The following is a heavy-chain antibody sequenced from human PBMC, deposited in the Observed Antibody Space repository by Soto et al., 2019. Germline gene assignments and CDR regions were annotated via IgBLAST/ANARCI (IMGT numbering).Heavy chain of an antibody. D-gene: IGHD6-13*01. Sequence: ASVKVSCKASGYTFTNYDMHWVRQAPGQGLEWMGMINPRGGRTTYPQKFQGRVTMTTDTSTSTIYMELRSLRSEDTAVYYCARGAIAAAGTGDYWGQGTLVTVSS. CDR1: GYTFTNYD. CDR3: ARGAIAAAGTGDY. CDR2: INPRGGRT. V-gene: IGHV1-46*01. J-gene: IGHJ4*02.